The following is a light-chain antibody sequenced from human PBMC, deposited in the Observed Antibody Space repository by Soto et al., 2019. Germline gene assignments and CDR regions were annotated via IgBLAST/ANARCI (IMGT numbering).Light chain of an antibody. CDR2: EVS. V-gene: IGLV2-18*02. J-gene: IGLJ2*01. CDR3: SSYTSSSTLV. CDR1: SSXVGSYNR. Sequence: QSALTQPPSVSGSPGQSVTISCTGTSSXVGSYNRVSWYQQPPGTAPKLMIYEVSNRPSGVPDRFSGSKSGNTASLTISGLQAEDEADYYCSSYTSSSTLVFGGGTKLTVL.